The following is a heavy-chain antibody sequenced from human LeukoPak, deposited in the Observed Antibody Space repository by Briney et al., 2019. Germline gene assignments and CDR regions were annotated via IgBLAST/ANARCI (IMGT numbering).Heavy chain of an antibody. CDR3: VKDSSSGSYFDY. J-gene: IGHJ4*02. Sequence: GRSLRLSWSASAFTFSRYAMDWVRQAPGDGLEYGSAISRNGGSTYYADSVKCRFTISRDNSRNTLHLQMSSLRVEDTAVYYCVKDSSSGSYFDYWGQGTLVTVSS. CDR2: ISRNGGST. V-gene: IGHV3-64D*06. D-gene: IGHD3-10*01. CDR1: AFTFSRYA.